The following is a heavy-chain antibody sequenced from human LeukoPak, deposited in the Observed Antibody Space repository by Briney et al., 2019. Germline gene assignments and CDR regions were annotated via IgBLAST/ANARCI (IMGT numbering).Heavy chain of an antibody. CDR1: GGSFSGYY. CDR3: ARGRGYYYDSSGYGNWFDP. V-gene: IGHV4-34*01. Sequence: SETLSLTCAVYGGSFSGYYWSWIRQPPGKGLEWIGEINHSGSTNYNPSLKSRVTISVDTSKSQFSLKLSSVTAADTAVYYCARGRGYYYDSSGYGNWFDPWGQGTLVTVSS. D-gene: IGHD3-22*01. CDR2: INHSGST. J-gene: IGHJ5*02.